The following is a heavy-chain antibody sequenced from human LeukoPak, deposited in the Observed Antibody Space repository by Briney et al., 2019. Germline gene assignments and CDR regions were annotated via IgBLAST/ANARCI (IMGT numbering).Heavy chain of an antibody. V-gene: IGHV3-9*01. D-gene: IGHD6-19*01. CDR1: GFTFDDYA. Sequence: GGSLRLSCAASGFTFDDYAMHWVRQAPGKGLEWVSGISWNSGSIGYADSVKGRFTISRDNAKNSLYLQMNSLRAEDTALCYCAKDMGSSGWYTDAFDIWGQGTMVTVSS. CDR2: ISWNSGSI. CDR3: AKDMGSSGWYTDAFDI. J-gene: IGHJ3*02.